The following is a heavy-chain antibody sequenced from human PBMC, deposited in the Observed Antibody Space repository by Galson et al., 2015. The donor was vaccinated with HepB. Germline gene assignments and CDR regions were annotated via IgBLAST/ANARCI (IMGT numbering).Heavy chain of an antibody. CDR1: GYTFTSYD. CDR3: AREGKYCSGGSCYYWFDP. V-gene: IGHV1-8*01. J-gene: IGHJ5*02. Sequence: SVKVSCKASGYTFTSYDINWVRQATGQGLEWMGWMNPNSGDTGYAQKFQGRVTMTRNTSISTAYMELSSLRSEDAAVYYCAREGKYCSGGSCYYWFDPWGQGTLVTVSS. D-gene: IGHD2-15*01. CDR2: MNPNSGDT.